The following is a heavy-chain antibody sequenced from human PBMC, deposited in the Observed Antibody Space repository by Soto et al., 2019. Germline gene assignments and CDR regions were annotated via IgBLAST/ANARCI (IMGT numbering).Heavy chain of an antibody. J-gene: IGHJ4*02. Sequence: GGSLRLSCAASGFTFSSHGMSWLRQAPGKGLEWVSGISGGGATTYYADSVRGRFTISKDHSKSTLYLLINSLRAEDTAVYYCARRAETSADPFDYWGQGTLVTVSS. CDR1: GFTFSSHG. CDR2: ISGGGATT. CDR3: ARRAETSADPFDY. V-gene: IGHV3-23*01.